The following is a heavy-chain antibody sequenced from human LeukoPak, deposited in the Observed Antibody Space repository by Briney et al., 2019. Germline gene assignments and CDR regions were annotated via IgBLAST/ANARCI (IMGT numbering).Heavy chain of an antibody. V-gene: IGHV3-21*01. J-gene: IGHJ4*02. CDR2: ISGSNSYI. Sequence: GGSLRLSCAASGFTFSSYSMNWVRQAPGKGLEWVSSISGSNSYIYYADSMKGRFTISRDNAKNSLYLQMNSLRVEDTAVYYCATIEAVRFHYWGQGTLVTVSS. D-gene: IGHD6-19*01. CDR1: GFTFSSYS. CDR3: ATIEAVRFHY.